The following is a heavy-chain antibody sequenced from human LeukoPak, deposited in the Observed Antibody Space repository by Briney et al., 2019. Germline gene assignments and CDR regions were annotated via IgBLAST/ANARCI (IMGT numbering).Heavy chain of an antibody. CDR3: ARFYQTEGVGGWYFDY. J-gene: IGHJ4*02. V-gene: IGHV3-53*01. Sequence: GGSLRLSCAASGFTVSSNYMSWVRQAPGKGLEWVSVIYSGGSTYYADSVKGRFTISRDNSKNTLYLQMNSLRAEDTAVYYCARFYQTEGVGGWYFDYWGQGTLVTVSS. CDR1: GFTVSSNY. D-gene: IGHD1-26*01. CDR2: IYSGGST.